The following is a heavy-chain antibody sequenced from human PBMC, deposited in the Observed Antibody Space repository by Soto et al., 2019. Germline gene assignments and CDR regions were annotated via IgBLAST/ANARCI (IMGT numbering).Heavy chain of an antibody. J-gene: IGHJ4*02. V-gene: IGHV3-30*18. D-gene: IGHD6-13*01. CDR2: ISYDGSNK. CDR1: GFTYSSYG. CDR3: AKGRGSRTEIDY. Sequence: QVPLVESGGGVVQPGRSLRLSCAASGFTYSSYGMHWVRQAPGKGLEWVAVISYDGSNKYYADSVKGRFTISRDNSKNTLYLQMNSLRAEDTAVYYCAKGRGSRTEIDYWGQGTLVTVSS.